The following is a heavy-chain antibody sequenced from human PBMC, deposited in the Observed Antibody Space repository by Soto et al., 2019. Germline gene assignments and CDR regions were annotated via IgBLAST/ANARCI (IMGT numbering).Heavy chain of an antibody. J-gene: IGHJ4*02. D-gene: IGHD4-17*01. V-gene: IGHV3-21*01. CDR2: ISSRSSYI. Sequence: GGSLRLSCSASGFTFSSYAMHWVRQAPGKGLEWVSSISSRSSYIYYTDSVKGRFTISRDNAKNSLYLQMNSLRAEDTAVYYCARDGLRLNYFDYWGQGTLVTVSS. CDR1: GFTFSSYA. CDR3: ARDGLRLNYFDY.